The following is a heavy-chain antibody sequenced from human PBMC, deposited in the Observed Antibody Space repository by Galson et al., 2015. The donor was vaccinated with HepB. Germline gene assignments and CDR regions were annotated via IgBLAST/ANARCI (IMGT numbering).Heavy chain of an antibody. J-gene: IGHJ2*01. CDR3: ARIPPRGIAVADDWYFDR. CDR1: GFSLSTSGMC. D-gene: IGHD6-19*01. V-gene: IGHV2-70*11. Sequence: PALVKPTQTLTLTCTFFGFSLSTSGMCVSWIRQPPGKALEWLARIDWDDDKYYSTSLKTRLTISKDTSKNQVVRTMTNMDPEDTATYYCARIPPRGIAVADDWYFDRWGRGTLVTVAS. CDR2: IDWDDDK.